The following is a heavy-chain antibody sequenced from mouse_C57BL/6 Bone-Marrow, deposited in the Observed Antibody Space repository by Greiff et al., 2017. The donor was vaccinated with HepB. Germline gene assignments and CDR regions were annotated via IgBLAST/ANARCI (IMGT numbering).Heavy chain of an antibody. CDR1: GYTFTSYW. J-gene: IGHJ2*01. CDR3: ARWDY. V-gene: IGHV1-50*01. Sequence: QVQLQQPGAELVKPGASVKLSCKASGYTFTSYWMQWVKQRPGQGLEWIGEIDPSDSYTNYNQKFKGQATLTVDTSSSTAYMQLSSLTSEDSAVYYCARWDYWGQGTTLTVSS. CDR2: IDPSDSYT.